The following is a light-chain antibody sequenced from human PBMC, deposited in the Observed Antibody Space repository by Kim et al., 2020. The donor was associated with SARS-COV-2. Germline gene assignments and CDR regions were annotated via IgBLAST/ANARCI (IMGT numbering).Light chain of an antibody. J-gene: IGKJ1*01. CDR1: QGISNY. CDR3: LQHNDYPRT. V-gene: IGKV1-17*03. Sequence: DIQMTQSPSAMSASVGDRVTITCRASQGISNYLAWFQQKPGKVPKRLIYVASSLQSGVPSRFSGSGSGTELSLKISSLQPEDFATYCCLQHNDYPRTFGQGTKVDIK. CDR2: VAS.